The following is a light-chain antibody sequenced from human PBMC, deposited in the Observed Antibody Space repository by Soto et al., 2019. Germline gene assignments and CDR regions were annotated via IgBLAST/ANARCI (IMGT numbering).Light chain of an antibody. CDR1: QSISSW. J-gene: IGKJ1*01. V-gene: IGKV1-5*01. CDR2: DAS. Sequence: DIQMTQSPSTLSASVGDRVTITCRASQSISSWLAWYPQKPGKAPKLLIYDASSLISGVPSRFSGSGSGTEFTLTINSLQPDDFATYYCQQYNSYSPTWTFGQGTKVEIK. CDR3: QQYNSYSPTWT.